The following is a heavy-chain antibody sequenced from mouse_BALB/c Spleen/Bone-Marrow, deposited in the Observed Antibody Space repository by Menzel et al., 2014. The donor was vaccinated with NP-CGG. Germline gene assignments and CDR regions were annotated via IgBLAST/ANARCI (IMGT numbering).Heavy chain of an antibody. CDR2: IYPGNVNT. CDR3: ARRRGITTERDYFDC. V-gene: IGHV1S56*01. CDR1: GYTFTSYY. Sequence: VMLVESGPELVKPGASVRISRKASGYTFTSYYIHWVKQRPGQGLEWIGWIYPGNVNTKYNEKFKGKATLTADKSSSTAYMQLSSLTSEDSAVYFCARRRGITTERDYFDCWGQGTTLTVSS. D-gene: IGHD2-4*01. J-gene: IGHJ2*01.